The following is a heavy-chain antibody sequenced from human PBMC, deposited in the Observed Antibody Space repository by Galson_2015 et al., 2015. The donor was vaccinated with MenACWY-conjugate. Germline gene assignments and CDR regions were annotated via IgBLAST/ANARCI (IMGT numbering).Heavy chain of an antibody. Sequence: SETLSLTCPVSGGSISSSDYYWDWIRQPPGKGLEWIATMHYTGSTYYNPSLKSRLTMSLDTSKNQFSLKMTSVTASDTAVYYCARARAVRGLILSMLDSWGQGTLVTVSS. CDR3: ARARAVRGLILSMLDS. D-gene: IGHD3-10*01. CDR1: GGSISSSDYY. CDR2: MHYTGST. V-gene: IGHV4-39*07. J-gene: IGHJ4*02.